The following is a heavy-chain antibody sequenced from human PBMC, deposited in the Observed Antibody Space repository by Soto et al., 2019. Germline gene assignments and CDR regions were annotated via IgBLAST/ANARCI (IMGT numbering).Heavy chain of an antibody. V-gene: IGHV1-69*13. CDR3: ARVGASSSSYYYYYGMDV. CDR2: IIPIFGTA. Sequence: ASVKVSCKASGGTFSSYAISWVRQAPGQGLEWMGGIIPIFGTANYAQKFQGRVTITADESTSTAYMELSSLRSEDTAVYYCARVGASSSSYYYYYGMDVWGQGTTVTVSS. D-gene: IGHD6-6*01. J-gene: IGHJ6*02. CDR1: GGTFSSYA.